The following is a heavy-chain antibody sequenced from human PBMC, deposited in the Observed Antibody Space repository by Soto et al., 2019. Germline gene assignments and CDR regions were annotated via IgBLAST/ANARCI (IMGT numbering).Heavy chain of an antibody. CDR1: GYTFTNYA. CDR3: ARDESIAAAGPFQH. D-gene: IGHD6-13*01. Sequence: ASVKVSCKASGYTFTNYAIHWVRQAPGQGLEWMGLINASGGRTSYAQKFQGRVTMTRDTSTSTVYMELSSLRSEDTAVYYCARDESIAAAGPFQHWGQGTLVTVSS. J-gene: IGHJ1*01. CDR2: INASGGRT. V-gene: IGHV1-46*01.